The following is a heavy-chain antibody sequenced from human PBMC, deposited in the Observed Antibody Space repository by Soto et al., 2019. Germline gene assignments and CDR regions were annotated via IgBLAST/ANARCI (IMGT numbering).Heavy chain of an antibody. CDR3: ARERGGIYGSGSYYNDDAFDI. Sequence: GGSLRLSCAASGFTFRAYYMSWIRQAPGKGLEWVSYISSSGSTIYYADSVKGRFPISRDNAKNSLYLQMNSLRAEDTAVYYCARERGGIYGSGSYYNDDAFDIWGQGTMVTVSS. V-gene: IGHV3-11*01. CDR2: ISSSGSTI. D-gene: IGHD3-10*01. CDR1: GFTFRAYY. J-gene: IGHJ3*02.